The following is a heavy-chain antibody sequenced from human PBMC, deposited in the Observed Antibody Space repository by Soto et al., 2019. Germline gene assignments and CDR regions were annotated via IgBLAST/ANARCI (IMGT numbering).Heavy chain of an antibody. D-gene: IGHD3-9*01. V-gene: IGHV3-49*03. CDR1: GFTFGDYA. CDR2: IRSKAYGGTT. Sequence: GGSLRLSCTASGFTFGDYAMSWFRQAPGKGLEWVGFIRSKAYGGTTEYAASVKSRFTISRDDSKSIAYLQMNSLKTEDTAVYYCTRDQDYDILTGYYFFDYWGQGTLVTVSS. CDR3: TRDQDYDILTGYYFFDY. J-gene: IGHJ4*02.